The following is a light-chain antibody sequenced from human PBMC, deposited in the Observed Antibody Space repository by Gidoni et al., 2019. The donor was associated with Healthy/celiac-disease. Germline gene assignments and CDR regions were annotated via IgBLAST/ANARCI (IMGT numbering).Light chain of an antibody. CDR1: QSVSSY. J-gene: IGKJ2*04. V-gene: IGKV3-11*01. Sequence: IVLTQSPATLSLSPGERATPSCRASQSVSSYLAWYQQKPGQAPRLLIYDASNRATGIPARFSGSGSGTDFTLTISSLEPEDFAVYYCQQRSNWPSSFGQGTKLEIK. CDR2: DAS. CDR3: QQRSNWPSS.